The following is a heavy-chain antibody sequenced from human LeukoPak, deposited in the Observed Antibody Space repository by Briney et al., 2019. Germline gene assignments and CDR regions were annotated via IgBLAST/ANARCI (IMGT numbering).Heavy chain of an antibody. CDR1: GGTFSSYA. J-gene: IGHJ4*02. CDR3: ARDELGPMYYDSSGYGPGY. Sequence: ASVKVSCKASGGTFSSYAISWVRQAPGQGLEWMGRIIPIFGIANYAQKFQGRVTITADKSTSTAYMELSSLRSEDTAVYYCARDELGPMYYDSSGYGPGYWGQGTLVTVSS. V-gene: IGHV1-69*04. CDR2: IIPIFGIA. D-gene: IGHD3-22*01.